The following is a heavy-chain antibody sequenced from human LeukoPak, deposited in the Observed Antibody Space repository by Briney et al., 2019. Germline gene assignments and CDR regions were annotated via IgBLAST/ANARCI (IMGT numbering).Heavy chain of an antibody. CDR3: AKDQARGNSGGTD. J-gene: IGHJ4*02. D-gene: IGHD4-23*01. Sequence: GGSLRLSCAASGFTFSSYGMHWVRQAPGKGLEWVAVISYDGSNKYYADSVKGRFTISRDNSKNTLYLQMNSLRAEDTAVYYCAKDQARGNSGGTDWGQGTLVTVSS. CDR2: ISYDGSNK. CDR1: GFTFSSYG. V-gene: IGHV3-30*18.